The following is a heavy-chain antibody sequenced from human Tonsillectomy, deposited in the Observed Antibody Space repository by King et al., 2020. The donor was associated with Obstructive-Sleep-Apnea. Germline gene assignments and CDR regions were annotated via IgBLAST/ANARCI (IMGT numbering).Heavy chain of an antibody. D-gene: IGHD1-26*01. V-gene: IGHV3-30*04. CDR1: GFTFTLWG. CDR3: ARDNSGSIDF. Sequence: VQLVESGGGVVQPGRSLRLSCAASGFTFTLWGLHWVRKIPGKGLEWVAGISFDEDDKYYLDSVKGRFTISRDNSKNTLYLRMDSLRPDDTAIYYCARDNSGSIDFWGQGTLVTVSS. J-gene: IGHJ4*02. CDR2: ISFDEDDK.